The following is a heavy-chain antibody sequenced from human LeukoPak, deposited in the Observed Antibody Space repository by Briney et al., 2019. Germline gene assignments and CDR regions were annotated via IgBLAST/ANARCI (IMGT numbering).Heavy chain of an antibody. J-gene: IGHJ4*02. CDR3: ARGLTKYGTTQPYYFDY. D-gene: IGHD2-2*01. V-gene: IGHV4-34*01. CDR2: INHSGST. Sequence: PSETLSLTCAVYGGSFSGYYWSWIRQPPGKGLEWIGEINHSGSTNDNPSLKSRVTISVDTSKNQFSLKLSSVTAADTAVYYCARGLTKYGTTQPYYFDYWGQGTLVTVSS. CDR1: GGSFSGYY.